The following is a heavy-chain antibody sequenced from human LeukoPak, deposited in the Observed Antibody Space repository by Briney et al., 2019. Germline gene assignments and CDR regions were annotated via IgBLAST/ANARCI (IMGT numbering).Heavy chain of an antibody. CDR3: VKADSGYDLAFVY. CDR1: GFTFSSYA. Sequence: GGSLRLSCAASGFTFSSYAMNWVRQAPGKGLEWVSRISGSGGSTYYAASEKGRFIISRANYKNSPHLQMNSLSADDTAVYYGVKADSGYDLAFVYWGQGALGTVSS. CDR2: ISGSGGST. J-gene: IGHJ4*02. D-gene: IGHD5-12*01. V-gene: IGHV3-23*01.